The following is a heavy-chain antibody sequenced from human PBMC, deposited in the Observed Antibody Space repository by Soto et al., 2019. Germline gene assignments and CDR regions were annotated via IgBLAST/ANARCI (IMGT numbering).Heavy chain of an antibody. D-gene: IGHD3-16*01. CDR3: ASKLTFGGSSDY. Sequence: GGSLRLCSEASGFPFSSYAMSWVRQAPGKGLEWVSTISGSGDNRYYADSVKGRFSISRDNSKKTMYLQINSLRVEDTAIYYCASKLTFGGSSDYWAQGTLVTVYS. CDR1: GFPFSSYA. J-gene: IGHJ4*02. V-gene: IGHV3-23*01. CDR2: ISGSGDNR.